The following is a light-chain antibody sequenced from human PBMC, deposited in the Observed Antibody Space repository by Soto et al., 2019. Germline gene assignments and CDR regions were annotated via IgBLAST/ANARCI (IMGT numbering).Light chain of an antibody. CDR2: DVT. J-gene: IGLJ2*01. Sequence: QCALTQPASVSGSPGQSITISCTGTSGDVGGYNYVSWYQQHPDKAPKLMINDVTNRPSGVSHRFSGSKSGNTASLTISGLQAEDEADYYCSSYTTSSTVVFGGGTKVTVL. CDR3: SSYTTSSTVV. CDR1: SGDVGGYNY. V-gene: IGLV2-14*01.